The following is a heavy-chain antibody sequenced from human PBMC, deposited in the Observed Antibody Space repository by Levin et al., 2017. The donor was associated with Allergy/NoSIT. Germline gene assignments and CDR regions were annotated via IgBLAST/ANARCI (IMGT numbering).Heavy chain of an antibody. Sequence: GASVKVSCKASGYTFTIYAINWVRQATGQGLEWMGWLNPDSGDTGYAQKFQGRVTMTRNTSISTAYMELSSLRYEDTAVYYCAREFRGTLGVWGQGTLVTVSS. J-gene: IGHJ4*02. CDR3: AREFRGTLGV. CDR1: GYTFTIYA. V-gene: IGHV1-8*01. CDR2: LNPDSGDT. D-gene: IGHD3-16*01.